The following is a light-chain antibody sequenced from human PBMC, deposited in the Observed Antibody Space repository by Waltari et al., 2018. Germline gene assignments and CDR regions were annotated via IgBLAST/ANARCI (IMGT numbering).Light chain of an antibody. Sequence: DIVMTQSPDSLAVSLGERATINCKSSQSVLYSSKNKNYLAWYQQKPGQPPRLLIYWASTRESGVPDRFSGSGSGTDFTLTISSLQAEDGALYYCQQYYSTPQAFGQGTKVEI. J-gene: IGKJ1*01. CDR1: QSVLYSSKNKNY. CDR2: WAS. CDR3: QQYYSTPQA. V-gene: IGKV4-1*01.